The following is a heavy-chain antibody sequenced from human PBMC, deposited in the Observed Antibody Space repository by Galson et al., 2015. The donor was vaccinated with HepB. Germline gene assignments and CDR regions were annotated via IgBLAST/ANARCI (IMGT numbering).Heavy chain of an antibody. CDR3: ARDDYYGSGSPAYIMDV. D-gene: IGHD3-10*01. J-gene: IGHJ6*02. CDR2: ISYDGSNK. Sequence: WVRQAPGKGLEWVAVISYDGSNKYYAASVEGRFTISRDNSKNTLYVQMNSLRVDDTAVYYCARDDYYGSGSPAYIMDVWGQGTTVTVSS. V-gene: IGHV3-30-3*01.